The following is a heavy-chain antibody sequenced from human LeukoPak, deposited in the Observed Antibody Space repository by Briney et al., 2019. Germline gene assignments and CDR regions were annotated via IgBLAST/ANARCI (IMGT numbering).Heavy chain of an antibody. Sequence: ASVKVSFKASGYTFTSYGISWVRQAPGQGLEWMGWISAYNGNTNYAQKLQGRVTMTTDTSTSTAYMELRSLRSDDTAVYYCARAKVVPAGRYGMDVWGQGTTVAVSS. J-gene: IGHJ6*02. CDR2: ISAYNGNT. V-gene: IGHV1-18*01. CDR3: ARAKVVPAGRYGMDV. D-gene: IGHD2-2*01. CDR1: GYTFTSYG.